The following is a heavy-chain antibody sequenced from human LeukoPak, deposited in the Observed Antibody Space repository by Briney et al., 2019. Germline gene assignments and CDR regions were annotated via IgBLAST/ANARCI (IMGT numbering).Heavy chain of an antibody. D-gene: IGHD3-3*01. CDR1: GGSISSYY. Sequence: PSETLSLTCTVSGGSISSYYWGWIRQPPGKGLEWIGCIYYSGSTNYNPSLKSRVTISVDTSKNQFSLKLSSVTAADTAVYSCARHPAEVPIWSGYIGYFDYWGQGTLVTVSS. V-gene: IGHV4-59*08. CDR3: ARHPAEVPIWSGYIGYFDY. CDR2: IYYSGST. J-gene: IGHJ4*02.